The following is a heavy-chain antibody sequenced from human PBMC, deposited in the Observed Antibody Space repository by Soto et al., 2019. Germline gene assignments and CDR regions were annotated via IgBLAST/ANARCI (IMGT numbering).Heavy chain of an antibody. Sequence: GASVKVSCKASGGTFSSYAISWVRQAPGQGLEWMGGIIPIFGTANYAQKFQGRVTITADESTSTAYMELSSLRSEDTAVYYCARDIASVVKAPVGYYGMDVWGQGTTVTVSS. CDR1: GGTFSSYA. J-gene: IGHJ6*02. V-gene: IGHV1-69*13. CDR2: IIPIFGTA. CDR3: ARDIASVVKAPVGYYGMDV. D-gene: IGHD3-22*01.